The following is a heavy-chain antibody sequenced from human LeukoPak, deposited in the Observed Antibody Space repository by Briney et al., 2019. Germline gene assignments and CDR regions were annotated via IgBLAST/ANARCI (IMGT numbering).Heavy chain of an antibody. CDR1: GFTFSDYY. Sequence: GGSLRLSCAASGFTFSDYYMSWIRQAPGKGLEWVSYITSSGSTIYYADSVKGRFTISRDTAKNSLYLQMNSLRVEDTAVYYCARDGSRHCSSSSCYSGYYYYGMDVWGQGTTVTVSS. V-gene: IGHV3-11*01. J-gene: IGHJ6*02. CDR3: ARDGSRHCSSSSCYSGYYYYGMDV. D-gene: IGHD2-2*01. CDR2: ITSSGSTI.